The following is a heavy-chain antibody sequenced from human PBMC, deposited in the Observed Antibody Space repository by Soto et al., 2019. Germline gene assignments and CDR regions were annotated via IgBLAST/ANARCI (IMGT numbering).Heavy chain of an antibody. CDR1: GFTLSDHY. J-gene: IGHJ4*02. CDR2: TRNKANSYTT. CDR3: VRTSHYGSGSWNFDS. Sequence: EVQLVESGGGLVQPGGSLRLSCAASGFTLSDHYMDWVRQAPGKGLEWGGRTRNKANSYTTEYAASVKGRFTVSSDDSLNSLYLQMTSLKTEDTAVYYCVRTSHYGSGSWNFDSWGQGTLVTVSS. D-gene: IGHD3-10*01. V-gene: IGHV3-72*01.